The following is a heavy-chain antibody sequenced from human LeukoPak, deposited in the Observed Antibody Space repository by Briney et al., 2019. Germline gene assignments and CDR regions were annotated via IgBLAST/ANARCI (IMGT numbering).Heavy chain of an antibody. D-gene: IGHD3-3*01. CDR3: AKGPTHTIFGVVARLDYFDY. V-gene: IGHV3-23*01. Sequence: PGGSLRLSCAASGFTFSSYAMSWVRQAPGKGLEWVSAISGSGGSTYYADSVKGRFTISRDNSKNTLYLQMNSLGAEDTAVYYCAKGPTHTIFGVVARLDYFDYWGQGTLVTVSS. CDR1: GFTFSSYA. J-gene: IGHJ4*02. CDR2: ISGSGGST.